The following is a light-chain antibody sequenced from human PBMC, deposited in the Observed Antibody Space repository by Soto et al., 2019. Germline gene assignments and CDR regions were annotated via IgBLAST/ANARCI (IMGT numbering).Light chain of an antibody. CDR1: QSVSSSY. J-gene: IGKJ3*01. Sequence: EIVLTQSPGTLSLSPGERATLSCRASQSVSSSYLAWYQQKPGQSPRLLIFDASTRATGIPDGFSGGGSGTDFTLTISRLEPEDFAVYYCQQYGSSPFTFGPGTKVDI. CDR2: DAS. V-gene: IGKV3-20*01. CDR3: QQYGSSPFT.